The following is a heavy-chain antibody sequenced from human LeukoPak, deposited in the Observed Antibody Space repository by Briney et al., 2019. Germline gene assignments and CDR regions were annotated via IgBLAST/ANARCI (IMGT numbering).Heavy chain of an antibody. CDR2: ISYDGSNK. J-gene: IGHJ1*01. D-gene: IGHD6-19*01. V-gene: IGHV3-30-3*01. CDR3: ARDSSSTIHIAVAGTPYFQH. Sequence: GGSLRLSCAASGFTFSSYAMHWVRQAPGKGLEWVAVISYDGSNKYYADSVKGRFTISRDNSKNTLYVQMNSLRAEDTAVYYCARDSSSTIHIAVAGTPYFQHWGQGTLVTVSS. CDR1: GFTFSSYA.